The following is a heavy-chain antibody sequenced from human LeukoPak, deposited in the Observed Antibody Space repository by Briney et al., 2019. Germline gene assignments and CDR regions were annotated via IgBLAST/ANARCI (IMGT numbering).Heavy chain of an antibody. V-gene: IGHV1-18*01. D-gene: IGHD1-26*01. CDR1: GYTFTSYG. Sequence: ASVKASCKASGYTFTSYGISWVRQAPGQGLEWMGWISAYNGNTNYAQKLQGRVTMTTDTSTSTAYMELRSLRSDDTAVYCCAGSYFGWFDPWGQGTLVTVSS. CDR3: AGSYFGWFDP. J-gene: IGHJ5*02. CDR2: ISAYNGNT.